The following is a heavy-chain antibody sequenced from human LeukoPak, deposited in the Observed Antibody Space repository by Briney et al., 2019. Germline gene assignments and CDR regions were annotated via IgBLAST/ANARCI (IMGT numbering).Heavy chain of an antibody. V-gene: IGHV3-23*01. CDR3: AKLFCTGGRCYSNPFDY. J-gene: IGHJ4*02. D-gene: IGHD2-15*01. Sequence: LGGSLRLSCAASGFTFSSYAMSWVRQAPGKGLEWVSGISGDGERTYYADSVRGRFSISRANPKNTVYLQMNSLRVEDTAIYYCAKLFCTGGRCYSNPFDYWGQGTLVTDSS. CDR2: ISGDGERT. CDR1: GFTFSSYA.